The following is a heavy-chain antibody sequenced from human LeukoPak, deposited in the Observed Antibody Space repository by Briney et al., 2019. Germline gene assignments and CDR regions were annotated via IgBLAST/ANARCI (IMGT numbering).Heavy chain of an antibody. D-gene: IGHD2-15*01. CDR1: VFIFSSYW. J-gene: IGHJ5*02. Sequence: GGSLRLSCTASVFIFSSYWMHWVRQPPGKGLVLVSRIYSDGSSRSYADSVKGRFTISIDNAKTTLYLQMNSIRAEETAVYYCARGGYCSGGTCYHRGTQAPVDWFDPWGQGTLVTVSS. V-gene: IGHV3-74*01. CDR3: ARGGYCSGGTCYHRGTQAPVDWFDP. CDR2: IYSDGSSR.